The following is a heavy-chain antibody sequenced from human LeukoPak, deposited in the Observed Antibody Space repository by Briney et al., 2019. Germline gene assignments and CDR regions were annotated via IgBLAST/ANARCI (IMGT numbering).Heavy chain of an antibody. CDR2: INPSGGST. Sequence: ASVKVSCKASGYTFTSYYMHWVRQAPGQGLEWMGIINPSGGSTSYAQKFQGRVTMTRDMSTSTVYMELSSLRSEDTAVYYCAREFYKYYYDSSGYQGAFDIWGQGTMVTVSS. D-gene: IGHD3-22*01. CDR1: GYTFTSYY. V-gene: IGHV1-46*01. J-gene: IGHJ3*02. CDR3: AREFYKYYYDSSGYQGAFDI.